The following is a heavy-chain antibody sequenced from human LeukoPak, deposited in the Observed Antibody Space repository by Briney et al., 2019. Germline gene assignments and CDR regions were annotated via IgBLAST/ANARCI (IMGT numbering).Heavy chain of an antibody. Sequence: GGSLRLSCAVSGITFNNAWMTWVRKAPGKGLEWVGRIKSKADGGTTDYAAPVKGRFSISREDSKTTVHLQMDTLKADDTAVYYCTTQGNLNRRMIDWYFDLWGRGTLVTVSS. D-gene: IGHD1-14*01. V-gene: IGHV3-15*01. CDR2: IKSKADGGTT. CDR3: TTQGNLNRRMIDWYFDL. J-gene: IGHJ2*01. CDR1: GITFNNAW.